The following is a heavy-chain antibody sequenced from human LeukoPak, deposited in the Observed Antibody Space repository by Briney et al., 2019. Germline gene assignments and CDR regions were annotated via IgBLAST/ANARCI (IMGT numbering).Heavy chain of an antibody. D-gene: IGHD5-24*01. CDR2: IIPILGIA. CDR3: AREDGYKTGSY. J-gene: IGHJ4*02. Sequence: GASVKVSCKASGYTFTSYGISWVRQAPGQGLEWMGRIIPILGIANYAQKFQGRVTITADKSTSTAYMELSSLRSEDTAVYYCAREDGYKTGSYWGQGTLVTVSS. CDR1: GYTFTSYG. V-gene: IGHV1-69*04.